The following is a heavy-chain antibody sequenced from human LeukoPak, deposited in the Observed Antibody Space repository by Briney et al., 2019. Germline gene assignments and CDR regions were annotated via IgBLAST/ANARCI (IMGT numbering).Heavy chain of an antibody. CDR1: GFTFSNYI. J-gene: IGHJ3*02. CDR3: TRDYTSSWYKYAFNM. Sequence: AGGSLRLSCAASGFTFSNYIMHWVRQAPGKGLEWVSSISSTSSDINYADSVRGRFTISRDNAKNSLYLQMNSLRAEDTAIYYCTRDYTSSWYKYAFNMWGQGTMVTVSS. CDR2: ISSTSSDI. D-gene: IGHD6-13*01. V-gene: IGHV3-21*04.